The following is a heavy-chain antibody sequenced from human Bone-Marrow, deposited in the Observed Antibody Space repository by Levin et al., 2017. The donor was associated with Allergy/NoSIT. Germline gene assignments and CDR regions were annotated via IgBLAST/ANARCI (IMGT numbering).Heavy chain of an antibody. J-gene: IGHJ5*02. CDR2: IIPIFGTA. CDR1: GGTFSSYA. D-gene: IGHD6-19*01. Sequence: KISCKASGGTFSSYAISWVRQAPGQGLEWMGGIIPIFGTANYAQKFQGRVTITADESTSTAYMELSSLRSEDTAVYYCAREDSIVVAGRGYRFDPWGQGTLVTVSS. V-gene: IGHV1-69*01. CDR3: AREDSIVVAGRGYRFDP.